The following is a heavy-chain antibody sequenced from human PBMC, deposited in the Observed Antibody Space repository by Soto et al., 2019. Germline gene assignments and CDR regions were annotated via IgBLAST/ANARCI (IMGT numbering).Heavy chain of an antibody. CDR3: AREGYSSGWYSGGNWFDP. J-gene: IGHJ5*02. CDR1: GYTFTSYA. D-gene: IGHD6-19*01. V-gene: IGHV1-3*01. CDR2: INAGNGNT. Sequence: ASVKVSCKASGYTFTSYAMHWVRQAPGQRLEWMGWINAGNGNTKYSQKFQGRVTITRDTSASTAYMELSSLRSEDTAVYYCAREGYSSGWYSGGNWFDPWGQGTLVTVSS.